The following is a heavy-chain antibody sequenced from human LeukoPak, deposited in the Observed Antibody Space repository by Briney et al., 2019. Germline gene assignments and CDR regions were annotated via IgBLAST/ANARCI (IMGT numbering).Heavy chain of an antibody. J-gene: IGHJ6*03. CDR3: ARLSGSSYYYYMDV. Sequence: ASVKVSCKASGYTFTSYDINWVRQATGQGLEWMGWMNPNSGNTGYAQKFQGRVTMTRNTSISTAYMELSSLRSEDTAVYYCARLSGSSYYYYMDVWGKGTTVTISS. CDR1: GYTFTSYD. CDR2: MNPNSGNT. V-gene: IGHV1-8*01. D-gene: IGHD3-10*01.